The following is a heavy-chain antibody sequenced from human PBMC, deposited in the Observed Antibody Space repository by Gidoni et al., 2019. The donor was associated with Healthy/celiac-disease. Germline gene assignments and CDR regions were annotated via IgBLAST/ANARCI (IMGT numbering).Heavy chain of an antibody. J-gene: IGHJ4*02. Sequence: VQLLESGGGLVQPGGSLRLSCCASGFHFRRYAMSWFRQAPGKGLEWGSAMSGSGGSTYYADSVKGRFTITRDNAKNTLYLQMNSLRAEDRAVYYCAKDNVEVVAASFDYWGQGTLVTVSS. CDR3: AKDNVEVVAASFDY. D-gene: IGHD2-15*01. CDR1: GFHFRRYA. CDR2: MSGSGGST. V-gene: IGHV3-23*01.